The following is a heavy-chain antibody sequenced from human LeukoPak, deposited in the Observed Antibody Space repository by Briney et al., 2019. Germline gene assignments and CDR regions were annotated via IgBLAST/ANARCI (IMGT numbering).Heavy chain of an antibody. Sequence: GGSLRLSCAASGFTFSSYSMNWVRQAPGKGLEWVSSISSSSSYIYYADSVKGRFTISRDNAKNSLYLQMNSLRAEDTAVYYCAKEGQWLGHFDYWGQGTLVTVSS. J-gene: IGHJ4*02. D-gene: IGHD6-19*01. CDR1: GFTFSSYS. CDR2: ISSSSSYI. CDR3: AKEGQWLGHFDY. V-gene: IGHV3-21*04.